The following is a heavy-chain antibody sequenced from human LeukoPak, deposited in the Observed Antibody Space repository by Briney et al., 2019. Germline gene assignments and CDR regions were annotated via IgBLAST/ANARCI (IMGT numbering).Heavy chain of an antibody. CDR2: ISSTSSAI. Sequence: GGSLRLSCAASGFTFSSYSMNWVRQAPGKGLEWLSYISSTSSAIYYADSLKGRFTISRDNAKNSLYLQVDSLRAEDTAVYYCARVIGSYGDSAYWGQGTLVTVSS. CDR1: GFTFSSYS. V-gene: IGHV3-48*04. J-gene: IGHJ4*02. D-gene: IGHD3-16*01. CDR3: ARVIGSYGDSAY.